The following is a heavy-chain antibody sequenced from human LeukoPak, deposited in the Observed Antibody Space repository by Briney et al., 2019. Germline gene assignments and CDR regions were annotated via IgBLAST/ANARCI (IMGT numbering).Heavy chain of an antibody. Sequence: PGGSLRLSCAASGFTFRSYAMSWVRQAPGKGLEYVAGLSSNGGTTHYADSVKGRVTISRDNSKNTLYLQVSGLRAEDTAVYYCASTYYFDSSGYYPFDYWGRGTLVTVSS. J-gene: IGHJ4*02. D-gene: IGHD3-22*01. V-gene: IGHV3-64D*09. CDR3: ASTYYFDSSGYYPFDY. CDR2: LSSNGGTT. CDR1: GFTFRSYA.